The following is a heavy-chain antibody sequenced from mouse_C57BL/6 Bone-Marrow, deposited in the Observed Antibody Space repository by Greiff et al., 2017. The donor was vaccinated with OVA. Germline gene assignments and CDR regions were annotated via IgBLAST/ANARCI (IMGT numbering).Heavy chain of an antibody. D-gene: IGHD1-1*02. CDR3: ASPYGGGAHYFDY. Sequence: VQLQQSGAELVKPGASVKLSCTASGYTITDYYMHWVKQRTEQGLEWIGRIDPEDGDTNYAPKFKGKATLTADTSSNTAYLQLSSLTSEDSAVDYCASPYGGGAHYFDYWGQGTTLTVSS. J-gene: IGHJ2*01. CDR1: GYTITDYY. CDR2: IDPEDGDT. V-gene: IGHV14-2*01.